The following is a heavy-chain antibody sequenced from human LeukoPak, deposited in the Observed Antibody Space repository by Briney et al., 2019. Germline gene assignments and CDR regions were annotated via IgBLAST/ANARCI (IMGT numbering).Heavy chain of an antibody. Sequence: GGSLRLSCAASGFTFSSYWMNWARQAPGKGLEWVASINHNGNVNYYVDSVKGRFTISRDNAKNSRYLQMSNLRAEDTAVYFCARGGGLDVWGQGATVTVSS. CDR2: INHNGNVN. D-gene: IGHD3-16*01. J-gene: IGHJ6*02. CDR3: ARGGGLDV. CDR1: GFTFSSYW. V-gene: IGHV3-7*03.